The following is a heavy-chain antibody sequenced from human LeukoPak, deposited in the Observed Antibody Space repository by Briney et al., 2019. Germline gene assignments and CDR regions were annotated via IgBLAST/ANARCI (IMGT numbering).Heavy chain of an antibody. V-gene: IGHV4-4*07. D-gene: IGHD1-1*01. CDR2: MYTDGST. CDR3: ARHSELDGDDY. CDR1: GGSMSSYY. J-gene: IGHJ4*02. Sequence: SETLSLTCIVSGGSMSSYYWSWIRQPAGKGLEWIGRMYTDGSTNYNPFLNSRVTMSVDTSKKHFSLRLNSVTAADTAVYYCARHSELDGDDYWGQGTLVTVSS.